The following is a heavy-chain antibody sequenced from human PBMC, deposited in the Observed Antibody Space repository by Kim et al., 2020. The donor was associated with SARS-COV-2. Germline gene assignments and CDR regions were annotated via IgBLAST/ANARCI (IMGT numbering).Heavy chain of an antibody. CDR1: GFTFSSYA. J-gene: IGHJ6*02. V-gene: IGHV3-30*04. CDR2: ISYDGSNK. D-gene: IGHD6-19*01. Sequence: GGSLRLSCAASGFTFSSYAMHWVRQAPGKGLEWVAVISYDGSNKYYADSVKGRFTISRDNSKNTLYLQMNSLRAEDTAVYYCARDPYSSGWGRTYYYYGMDVWGQGTTVTVSS. CDR3: ARDPYSSGWGRTYYYYGMDV.